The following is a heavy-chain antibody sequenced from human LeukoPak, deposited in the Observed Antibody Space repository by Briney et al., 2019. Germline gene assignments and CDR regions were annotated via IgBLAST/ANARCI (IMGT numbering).Heavy chain of an antibody. CDR2: ISDRSGHI. D-gene: IGHD1-1*01. CDR1: GPSITTYM. V-gene: IGHV3-21*04. CDR3: ARDQLGAVLYFDY. J-gene: IGHJ4*02. Sequence: GGSLRLSCAASGPSITTYMMNWVRQAPGKGLEWVSSISDRSGHIYYADSVKGRFTISGDNAKNSLSLQMSSLRVEDTAVYYCARDQLGAVLYFDYWGQGTLVTVSS.